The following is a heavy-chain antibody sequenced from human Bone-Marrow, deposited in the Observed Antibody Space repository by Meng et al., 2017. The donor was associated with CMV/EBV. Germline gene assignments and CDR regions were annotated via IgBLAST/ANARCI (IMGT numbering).Heavy chain of an antibody. CDR3: ARDSSTIFWPNYYYYGMDV. V-gene: IGHV3-53*01. D-gene: IGHD3-9*01. Sequence: GESLKISCAATDFTVSTTYMTWVRQAPGRGLDWVSMIYSGGTTYYSDSVKGRFTISRDSSKNTLYLQMNSLRAEDTAVYYCARDSSTIFWPNYYYYGMDVWGQGTTVTVSS. CDR1: DFTVSTTY. CDR2: IYSGGTT. J-gene: IGHJ6*02.